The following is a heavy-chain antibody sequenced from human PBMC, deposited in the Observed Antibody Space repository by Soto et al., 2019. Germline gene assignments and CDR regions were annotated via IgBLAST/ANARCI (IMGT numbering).Heavy chain of an antibody. J-gene: IGHJ1*01. CDR1: GYTFTSYD. CDR2: MNPNSGNT. CDR3: ARYYSSSWYWYFQH. Sequence: GASVKVSCKASGYTFTSYDINWVRQATGQGLEWMGWMNPNSGNTGYAQKFQGRVTMTRNTSISTAYMELSSLRSEDTAVYYCARYYSSSWYWYFQHWGQGTLVTVSS. V-gene: IGHV1-8*01. D-gene: IGHD6-13*01.